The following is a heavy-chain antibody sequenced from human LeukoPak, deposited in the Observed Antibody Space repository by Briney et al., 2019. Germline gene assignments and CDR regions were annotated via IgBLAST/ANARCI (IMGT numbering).Heavy chain of an antibody. V-gene: IGHV4-59*08. J-gene: IGHJ4*02. CDR3: ARGARAGYNLEPFDY. Sequence: PSETLSLTCTVSGGSMSSYYWSCIRQPPGKGLEWIGYIYYSGSTKYNPSLKSRVTISVDTSKNQFSLKLSSVTAADTAVYYCARGARAGYNLEPFDYWGQGTLVTVSS. CDR1: GGSMSSYY. D-gene: IGHD5-24*01. CDR2: IYYSGST.